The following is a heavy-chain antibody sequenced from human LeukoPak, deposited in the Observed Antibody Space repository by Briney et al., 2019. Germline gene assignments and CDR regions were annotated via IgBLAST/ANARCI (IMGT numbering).Heavy chain of an antibody. CDR3: ARGHPSNYVMDV. V-gene: IGHV4-4*07. CDR1: GGSISGYY. CDR2: IFGSGST. J-gene: IGHJ6*02. Sequence: PSETLSLTCSVSGGSISGYYWNWIRQPAGKGLEWIGRIFGSGSTNYNPSLKSRVTMSVDTSKNQFSLNLNSVTAADTAVYYCARGHPSNYVMDVWGQGTTVTVSS.